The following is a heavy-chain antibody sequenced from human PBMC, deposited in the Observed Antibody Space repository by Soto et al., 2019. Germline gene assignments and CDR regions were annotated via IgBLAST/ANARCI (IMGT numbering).Heavy chain of an antibody. D-gene: IGHD3-3*02. CDR1: GFTFSTYW. CDR2: INADGTTT. CDR3: ATVATHSYTWVDP. Sequence: EVHLVESGGGLVQPGGSLRLSCAASGFTFSTYWMHWVRQAPGKGLVWVSRINADGTTTTYADSVKGRFTISRDNAKNTLYLQMNRLRAEDTAVYFCATVATHSYTWVDPWGQGTLVTISS. V-gene: IGHV3-74*01. J-gene: IGHJ5*02.